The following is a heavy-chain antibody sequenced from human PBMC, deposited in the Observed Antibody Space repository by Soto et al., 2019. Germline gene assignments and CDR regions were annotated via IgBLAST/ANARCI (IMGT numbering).Heavy chain of an antibody. D-gene: IGHD1-1*01. CDR2: FIPMLSVA. CDR1: GGTFSTYT. V-gene: IGHV1-69*02. CDR3: AFVQGIELRTVDY. Sequence: QVQLVQSGAEVKKPGSSVKVSCKASGGTFSTYTITWVRQAPGQGLEWMGRFIPMLSVATYAQRLQGRVTITSETSTSTDYMELSRLRSEDTAVYFCAFVQGIELRTVDYCGQGTLVTVA. J-gene: IGHJ4*02.